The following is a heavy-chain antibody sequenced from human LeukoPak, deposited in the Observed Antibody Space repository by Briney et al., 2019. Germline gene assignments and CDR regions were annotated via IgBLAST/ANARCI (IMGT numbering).Heavy chain of an antibody. J-gene: IGHJ4*02. V-gene: IGHV3-74*01. CDR3: ARDPEWLLYRYLDY. CDR2: INSDGSST. D-gene: IGHD3-3*01. CDR1: GFTFSSYW. Sequence: PGGSLRLSCAASGFTFSSYWMHWVRQAPGKGLVWVSRINSDGSSTSYPDSVKGRFTISRDNAKNTLYLQMNSLRAEDTAVYYCARDPEWLLYRYLDYWGQGTLVTVSS.